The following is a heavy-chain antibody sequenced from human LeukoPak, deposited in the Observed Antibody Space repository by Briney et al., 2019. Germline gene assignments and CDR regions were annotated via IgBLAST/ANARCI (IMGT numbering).Heavy chain of an antibody. Sequence: SETLSLTCTVSGDSISGYYWSWIRQPPGKGLEWIGYLYYSGYTNYNPSLTSRVTISIDTSNNHFPLKLSSVTAADTAVYYCARGPLAYCGADCSVDAFDIWGQGTVVTVSS. D-gene: IGHD2-21*02. CDR3: ARGPLAYCGADCSVDAFDI. CDR2: LYYSGYT. J-gene: IGHJ3*02. V-gene: IGHV4-59*08. CDR1: GDSISGYY.